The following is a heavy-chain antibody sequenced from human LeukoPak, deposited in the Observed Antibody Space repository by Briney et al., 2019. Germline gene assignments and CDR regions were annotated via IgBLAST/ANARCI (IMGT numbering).Heavy chain of an antibody. J-gene: IGHJ4*02. D-gene: IGHD3-3*01. CDR3: ARDYDFWSGYTH. CDR2: ISYDGSNK. CDR1: GFTFSSYA. Sequence: GGSLRLSCAASGFTFSSYAMHWVRQAPGKGLEWVAVISYDGSNKYYADSVKGRFTISRDNSKDTLYLQMNSLRAEDTAVYYCARDYDFWSGYTHWGQGTLVTVSS. V-gene: IGHV3-30-3*01.